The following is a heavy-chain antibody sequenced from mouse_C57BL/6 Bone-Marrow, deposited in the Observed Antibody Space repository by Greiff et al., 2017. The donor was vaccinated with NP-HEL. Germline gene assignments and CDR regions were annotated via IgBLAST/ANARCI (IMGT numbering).Heavy chain of an antibody. CDR1: GFSFNTYA. V-gene: IGHV10-1*01. CDR2: IRSKSNNYAT. J-gene: IGHJ3*01. D-gene: IGHD2-1*01. CDR3: VSRHYYGEFAY. Sequence: GGGLVQPKGSLKLSCAASGFSFNTYAMNWVRQAPGKGLEWVARIRSKSNNYATYYADSVKDRFTISRDDSESMLYLQMNNLKTEDTAMYYCVSRHYYGEFAYWGQGTLVTVSA.